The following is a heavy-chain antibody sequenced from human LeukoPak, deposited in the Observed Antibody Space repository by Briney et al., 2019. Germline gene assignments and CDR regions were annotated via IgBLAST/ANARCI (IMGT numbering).Heavy chain of an antibody. V-gene: IGHV3-21*01. D-gene: IGHD1-26*01. Sequence: GGSLRLSCAASGFTFSTYSMNWVRQAPGKGLEWVSSISSSSSYIYYADSVKGRFTISRDNAKTSLYLQMNSLRAEDTAVYYCARDISGTKSNLDYWGQGTLVTVSS. CDR3: ARDISGTKSNLDY. CDR1: GFTFSTYS. CDR2: ISSSSSYI. J-gene: IGHJ4*02.